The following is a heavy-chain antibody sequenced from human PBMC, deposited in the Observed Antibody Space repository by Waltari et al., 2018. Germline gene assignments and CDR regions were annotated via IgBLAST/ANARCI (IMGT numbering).Heavy chain of an antibody. CDR1: GYRFTDYY. V-gene: IGHV1-2*02. CDR3: ARGPYYLDTSGLSLPY. D-gene: IGHD3-22*01. CDR2: INPNDGYT. Sequence: QVQVMQSGAEVKEPGASVKVSCRTSGYRFTDYYMHWVRQAPGQGLEWMGWINPNDGYTRYAEKFQGRVIMTRDTSISTTYVELSSLVSDDTAVYYCARGPYYLDTSGLSLPYWGQGTLVTVSS. J-gene: IGHJ4*02.